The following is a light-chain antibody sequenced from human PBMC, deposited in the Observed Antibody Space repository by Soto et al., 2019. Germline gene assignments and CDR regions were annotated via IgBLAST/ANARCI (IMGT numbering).Light chain of an antibody. CDR3: QVRSNWSPIT. Sequence: EIVSTQPPDTPYLSRGEGPTLPGSASHFVTNSLAWYQQKPGQAPRLLIYDASDRATGIPGRFSGSGSGTDFTLTISSLEPEDFAVYYCQVRSNWSPITFGQGTRLEIK. V-gene: IGKV3-11*01. J-gene: IGKJ5*01. CDR2: DAS. CDR1: HFVTNS.